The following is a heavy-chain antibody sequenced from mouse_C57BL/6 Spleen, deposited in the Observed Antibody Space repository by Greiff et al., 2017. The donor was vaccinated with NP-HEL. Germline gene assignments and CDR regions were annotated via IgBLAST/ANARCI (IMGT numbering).Heavy chain of an antibody. J-gene: IGHJ2*01. CDR1: GFTFSSYA. Sequence: EVQRVESGGGLVKPGGSLKLSCAASGFTFSSYAMSWVRQTPEKRLEWVATISDGGSYTYYPDNVKGRFTIARDNAKNNLYLQMSHLKSEDTAMYYCARDRGTTVGAFDYWGQGTTLTVSS. D-gene: IGHD1-1*01. CDR2: ISDGGSYT. CDR3: ARDRGTTVGAFDY. V-gene: IGHV5-4*01.